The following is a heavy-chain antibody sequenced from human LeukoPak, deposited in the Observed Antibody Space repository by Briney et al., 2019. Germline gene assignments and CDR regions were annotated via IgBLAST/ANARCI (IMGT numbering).Heavy chain of an antibody. CDR3: RRDSDQLFLIDD. J-gene: IGHJ4*02. CDR2: IYYSGGT. D-gene: IGHD2-21*01. CDR1: SGSISSYY. Sequence: PSETLSLTCTVCSGSISSYYWSWLRQPPGKGLEGGRYIYYSGGTNYNPSLKSRITISVDTSKNQFSLKLSPVTAADTACYCRRRDSDQLFLIDDWGEG. V-gene: IGHV4-59*01.